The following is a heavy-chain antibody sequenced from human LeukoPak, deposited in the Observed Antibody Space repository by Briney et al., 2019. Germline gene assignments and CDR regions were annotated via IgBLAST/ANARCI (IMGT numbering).Heavy chain of an antibody. CDR2: INPSGGST. CDR3: ARDHWGLAARPGYMDV. J-gene: IGHJ6*03. V-gene: IGHV1-46*01. CDR1: GYTFTSYY. Sequence: ASVKVSCKASGYTFTSYYMHWVRQAPGQGLEWMGIINPSGGSTSYAQKFQGRVTMTRDTSTSTVYMELSSLRSEDTAVYYCARDHWGLAARPGYMDVWGKGTTVTVSS. D-gene: IGHD6-6*01.